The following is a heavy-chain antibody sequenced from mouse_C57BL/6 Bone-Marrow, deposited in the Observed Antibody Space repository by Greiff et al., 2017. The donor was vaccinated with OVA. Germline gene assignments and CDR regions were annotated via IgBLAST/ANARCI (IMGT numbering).Heavy chain of an antibody. V-gene: IGHV14-3*01. CDR2: IDPADGNT. CDR1: GFNIKNTY. CDR3: AYYGSSYDYGVDY. Sequence: VQLQQSVAELVRPGASVKLSCTASGFNIKNTYMPWVKQSPEQGLEWIGRIDPADGNTPYAPKFQGQSTITADTSSNTAYLQLSSLTSEDTAIYYGAYYGSSYDYGVDYWGQGTSVTVSA. D-gene: IGHD1-1*01. J-gene: IGHJ4*01.